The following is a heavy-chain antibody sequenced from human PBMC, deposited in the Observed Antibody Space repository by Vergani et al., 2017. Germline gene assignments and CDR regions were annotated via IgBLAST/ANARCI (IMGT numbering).Heavy chain of an antibody. D-gene: IGHD3-22*01. Sequence: EVQLLESGGGLVQPGGSLRLSCAASGFTFSSYAMSWVRQAPGKGLEWVSAISGSGGSTYYADSVKGRFTISRDNSKNTLYLQMNSLRAEDTAVYYCAKWGSYYYDSSGYYPAYYYYYGMDVWGQGP. CDR2: ISGSGGST. V-gene: IGHV3-23*01. CDR1: GFTFSSYA. CDR3: AKWGSYYYDSSGYYPAYYYYYGMDV. J-gene: IGHJ6*02.